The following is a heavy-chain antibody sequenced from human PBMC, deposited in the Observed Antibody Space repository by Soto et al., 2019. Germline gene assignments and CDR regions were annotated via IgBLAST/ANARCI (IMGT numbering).Heavy chain of an antibody. CDR3: ARTNLADCYGGTCYNSFDY. Sequence: GGSLRLSCAASGFTFSSYWMHWVRQAPGKGLVWVSRINSDGSSTRNADSVEGRFTISRDNAKNTLYLQMNSLRAEDTAVYYCARTNLADCYGGTCYNSFDYWGQGTLVTVSS. D-gene: IGHD2-15*01. J-gene: IGHJ4*02. V-gene: IGHV3-74*01. CDR1: GFTFSSYW. CDR2: INSDGSST.